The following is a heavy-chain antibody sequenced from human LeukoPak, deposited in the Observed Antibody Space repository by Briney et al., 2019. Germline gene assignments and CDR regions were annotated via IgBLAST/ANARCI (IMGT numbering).Heavy chain of an antibody. Sequence: SETLSLTCAVYGGSFSGYYWSWIRQPPGKGLEWIGEINHSGSTNYNPSLKSRVTISVDTSKNQFSLKLSSVTAADTAVYYCARHGRFDYVDYWGQGTLVTVSS. V-gene: IGHV4-34*01. D-gene: IGHD2-8*01. CDR1: GGSFSGYY. CDR2: INHSGST. J-gene: IGHJ4*02. CDR3: ARHGRFDYVDY.